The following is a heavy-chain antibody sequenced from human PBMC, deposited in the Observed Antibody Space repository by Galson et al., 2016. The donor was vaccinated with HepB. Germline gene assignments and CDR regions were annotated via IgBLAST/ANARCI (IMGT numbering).Heavy chain of an antibody. V-gene: IGHV4-39*01. CDR2: FYYTGTT. D-gene: IGHD3-9*01. CDR3: ARHPERHFDWSGDYFDY. CDR1: GGSMNNVGYH. Sequence: SETLSLTCTVSGGSMNNVGYHWAWVRQPPGKGLEWIATFYYTGTTYYSPSLQSRVAISVDTSNNLFSLTLNSVIATDTAVYYCARHPERHFDWSGDYFDYWGHGTLVTVSS. J-gene: IGHJ4*01.